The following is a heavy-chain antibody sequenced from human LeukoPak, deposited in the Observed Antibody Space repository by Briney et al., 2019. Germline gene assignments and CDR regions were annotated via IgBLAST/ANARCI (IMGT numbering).Heavy chain of an antibody. Sequence: PSETLSLTCAVSGDSISSSTSYWGWIRQPPGKGLEWIGSVYYTGTTYYSPSLKSRVTISIDTSKRQFSLKLTSVTAADTAVYYCAKVFKTAYYYGGNYYAMDVWGQGTTVTVSS. CDR1: GDSISSSTSY. J-gene: IGHJ6*02. V-gene: IGHV4-39*07. CDR3: AKVFKTAYYYGGNYYAMDV. D-gene: IGHD3-9*01. CDR2: VYYTGTT.